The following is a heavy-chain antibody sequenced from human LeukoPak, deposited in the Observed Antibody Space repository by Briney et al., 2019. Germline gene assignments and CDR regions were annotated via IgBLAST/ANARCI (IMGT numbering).Heavy chain of an antibody. D-gene: IGHD6-13*01. V-gene: IGHV4-39*07. J-gene: IGHJ6*03. CDR2: IYYSGST. CDR1: GGSISSSSYY. Sequence: SETLSLTCTVSGGSISSSSYYWGWIRQPPGKGLEWIGSIYYSGSTYYNPSLKSRVTISVDTSKNQFSLKLSSVTAADTAVYYCARTLYSSSWSQYMDVWGKGTTVTVSS. CDR3: ARTLYSSSWSQYMDV.